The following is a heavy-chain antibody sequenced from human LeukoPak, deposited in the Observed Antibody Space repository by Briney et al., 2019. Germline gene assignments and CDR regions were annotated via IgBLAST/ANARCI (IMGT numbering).Heavy chain of an antibody. V-gene: IGHV1-2*02. CDR3: ARRWEGDYGMDV. CDR1: GYTFTGYY. Sequence: ASVKVSCKASGYTFTGYYMHWVRQAPGRGLEWMGWINPNSGGTNYAQKFQGRVTMTRDTSISTAYMELSRLRSDDTAVYYCARRWEGDYGMDVWGQGTTVTVSS. CDR2: INPNSGGT. J-gene: IGHJ6*02. D-gene: IGHD1-26*01.